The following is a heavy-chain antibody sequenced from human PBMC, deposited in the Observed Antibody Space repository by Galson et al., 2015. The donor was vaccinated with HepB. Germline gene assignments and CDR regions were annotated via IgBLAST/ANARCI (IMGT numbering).Heavy chain of an antibody. CDR3: AKHKGWEVANYCMDV. CDR2: ISFDGSNE. D-gene: IGHD5-24*01. V-gene: IGHV3-30*18. CDR1: GFMFSGHW. J-gene: IGHJ6*03. Sequence: SLRLSCAASGFMFSGHWMNWVRQAPDKGLEWVGVISFDGSNEDYADSVKGRFTISRDNSKDTLYLQMNSLRADDTAIYFCAKHKGWEVANYCMDVWGRGATVIVS.